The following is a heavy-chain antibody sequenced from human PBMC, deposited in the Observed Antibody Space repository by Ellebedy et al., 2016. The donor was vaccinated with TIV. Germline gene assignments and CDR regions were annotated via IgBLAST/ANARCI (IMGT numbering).Heavy chain of an antibody. CDR3: ARGPWRLEPWDY. V-gene: IGHV1-46*03. D-gene: IGHD3-16*01. CDR1: GYTFTGYY. CDR2: INPSGGST. Sequence: ASVKVSCXASGYTFTGYYMHWVRQAPGQGLEWMGIINPSGGSTSYAQKFQGRVTMTRDTSTSTVYMELSSLRSEDTAVYYCARGPWRLEPWDYWGQGTLVTVSS. J-gene: IGHJ4*02.